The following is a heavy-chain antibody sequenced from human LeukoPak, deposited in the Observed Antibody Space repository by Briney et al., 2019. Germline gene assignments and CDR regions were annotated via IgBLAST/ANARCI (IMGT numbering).Heavy chain of an antibody. V-gene: IGHV3-48*01. CDR2: ISSSSSTI. D-gene: IGHD2-8*01. CDR3: ARDFLYRYHSYYMDV. J-gene: IGHJ6*03. Sequence: GGSLRLSCAASGFTFSSYSMNWVRQAPGKGLEWVSYISSSSSTIYYADSVKGRFTISRDNAKNSLYLQMNSLRAEDTAVYYCARDFLYRYHSYYMDVWGKGTTVTVSS. CDR1: GFTFSSYS.